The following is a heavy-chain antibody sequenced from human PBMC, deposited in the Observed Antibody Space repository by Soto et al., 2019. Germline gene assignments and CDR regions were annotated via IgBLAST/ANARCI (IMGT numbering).Heavy chain of an antibody. V-gene: IGHV3-23*01. Sequence: EVQLLESGGGLVQPGRSLRLSCAASGFIFSNYAMSWVRQAPGKGLEWVSAITPGGGTTFYADSVKGRFTISRDNSKNTLYLQMNSLRAEDTAIYYCAKDSRDNNYDACEFWGHGALVSVSS. CDR1: GFIFSNYA. J-gene: IGHJ4*01. CDR3: AKDSRDNNYDACEF. CDR2: ITPGGGTT. D-gene: IGHD4-4*01.